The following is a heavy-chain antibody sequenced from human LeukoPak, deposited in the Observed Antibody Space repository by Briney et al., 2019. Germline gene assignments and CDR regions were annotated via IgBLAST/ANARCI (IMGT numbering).Heavy chain of an antibody. V-gene: IGHV3-30*18. CDR2: ISYDGSNK. CDR3: AKDLPISD. CDR1: GFTFSNYG. Sequence: PGGSLRLSCAASGFTFSNYGIHWVRQAPGKGLEWVAVISYDGSNKYYADSVKGRFTISRDNSKNTLYLQMNSLRAEDTAVYYCAKDLPISDWGQGTLVTVSS. J-gene: IGHJ1*01.